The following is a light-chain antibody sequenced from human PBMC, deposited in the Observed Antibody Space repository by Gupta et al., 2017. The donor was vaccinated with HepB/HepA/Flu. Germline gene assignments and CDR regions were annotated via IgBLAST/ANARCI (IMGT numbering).Light chain of an antibody. V-gene: IGKV1-39*01. CDR2: AAT. Sequence: DIQMTQSPSSLSASVGDCLTITCRASENILNYLNWYQQKPGKAPKLLIYAATSLQSGVPSGFSGSGSGTDFTLTISSLQSEDFATYYCQQTYSAPRTFGQGTKVEIK. CDR1: ENILNY. J-gene: IGKJ1*01. CDR3: QQTYSAPRT.